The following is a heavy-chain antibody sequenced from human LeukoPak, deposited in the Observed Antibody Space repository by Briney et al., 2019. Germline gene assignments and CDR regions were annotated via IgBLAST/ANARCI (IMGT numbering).Heavy chain of an antibody. J-gene: IGHJ6*03. CDR2: IYVTGT. Sequence: SETLSLTCTVSGGSIGTYYWSWIRQSPGKGLEWIGYIYVTGTRYNPYLQSRVTISVDRSRNQFFLKMSSVTAADTAVYYCARHIGGGIEDMDVWGKGTRVIVSS. V-gene: IGHV4-59*08. CDR3: ARHIGGGIEDMDV. D-gene: IGHD3-16*02. CDR1: GGSIGTYY.